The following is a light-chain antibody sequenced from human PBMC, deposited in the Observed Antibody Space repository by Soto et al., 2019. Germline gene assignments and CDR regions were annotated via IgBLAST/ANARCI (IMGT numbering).Light chain of an antibody. Sequence: DIQMTQYPSTLSASIGDIVTITCRASQSISDELAWYHQKPGKSPTLLIYKSSSLEIWVPSRFSGSGSGKEFTLSISSLQPDDFTTYYCQQYNSSPDIFGGGTKVEIK. CDR1: QSISDE. CDR2: KSS. CDR3: QQYNSSPDI. J-gene: IGKJ4*01. V-gene: IGKV1-5*03.